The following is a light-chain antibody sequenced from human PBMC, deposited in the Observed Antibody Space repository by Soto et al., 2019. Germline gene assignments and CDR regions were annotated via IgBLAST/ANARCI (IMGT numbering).Light chain of an antibody. Sequence: QSVLTQPPSASGTPGQRVTISCSGSSSNIGTNAVNWYQQLPGTAPKLLIYNNNQRPSGVPERFSGSKPGTSASLAISGLQSEDEADYYCAAWDGSLNGVVFGEGTKLTVL. V-gene: IGLV1-44*01. CDR3: AAWDGSLNGVV. CDR1: SSNIGTNA. J-gene: IGLJ2*01. CDR2: NNN.